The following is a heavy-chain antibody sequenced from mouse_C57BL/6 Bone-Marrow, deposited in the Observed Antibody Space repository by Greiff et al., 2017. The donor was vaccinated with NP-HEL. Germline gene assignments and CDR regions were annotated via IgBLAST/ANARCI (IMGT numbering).Heavy chain of an antibody. CDR2: INPSSGYT. CDR1: GYTFTSYT. Sequence: QVQLQQSGAELARPGASVKMSCKASGYTFTSYTMHWVKQRPGQGLEWIGYINPSSGYTKYNQKFKDKATLTADKSSSTAYMQLSSLTSEDSAVYYGARVMVTTKRYAMDYWGQGTSVTVSS. CDR3: ARVMVTTKRYAMDY. J-gene: IGHJ4*01. V-gene: IGHV1-4*01. D-gene: IGHD2-2*01.